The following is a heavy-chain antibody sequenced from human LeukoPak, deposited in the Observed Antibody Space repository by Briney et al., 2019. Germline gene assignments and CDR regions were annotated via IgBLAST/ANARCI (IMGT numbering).Heavy chain of an antibody. D-gene: IGHD3-3*01. J-gene: IGHJ5*02. CDR3: ARDLGYDFWSGYYLPSWFDP. V-gene: IGHV1-18*04. CDR2: ISAYNGNT. CDR1: GYTFTGYY. Sequence: GASVKVSCKASGYTFTGYYMHWVRQAPGQGLEWMGWISAYNGNTNYAQKLQGRVTMTTDTSTSTAYMELRSLRSDDTAVYYCARDLGYDFWSGYYLPSWFDPWGQGTLVTVSS.